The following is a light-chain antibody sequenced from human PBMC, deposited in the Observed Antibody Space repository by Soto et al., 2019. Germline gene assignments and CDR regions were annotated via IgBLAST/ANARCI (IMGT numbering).Light chain of an antibody. Sequence: QSALTQPASVSGSPGQSITICCTGTRSDVGYYDYVSWYQQHPGKAPTLVIYDVSHRPSGVSDRFSGSKSGNTASLTISGLQAEDEGDYYCSSYTTAYTWMFGGGTQLTVL. J-gene: IGLJ3*02. CDR1: RSDVGYYDY. CDR2: DVS. CDR3: SSYTTAYTWM. V-gene: IGLV2-14*03.